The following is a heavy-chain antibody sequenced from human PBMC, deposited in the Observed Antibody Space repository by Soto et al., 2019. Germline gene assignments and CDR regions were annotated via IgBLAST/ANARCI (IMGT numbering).Heavy chain of an antibody. CDR1: GFTFSSYT. CDR3: ARERGTGTTDYYDY. J-gene: IGHJ4*02. D-gene: IGHD1-7*01. Sequence: PGGSLRLSCAASGFTFSSYTMHWVRQAPGKGLEWVAAISGSGGSTYYADSVKGRFTISRDNSKNTLYLQMNSLRAEDTAVYYCARERGTGTTDYYDYWGQGTLVTVSS. V-gene: IGHV3-23*01. CDR2: ISGSGGST.